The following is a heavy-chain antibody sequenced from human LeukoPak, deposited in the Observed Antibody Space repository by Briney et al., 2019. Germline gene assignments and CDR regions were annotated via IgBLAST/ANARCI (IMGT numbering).Heavy chain of an antibody. CDR1: GYTFTGYY. D-gene: IGHD2-2*01. J-gene: IGHJ6*02. V-gene: IGHV1-2*02. CDR2: INPNSGGT. CDR3: ASNPPTSSTYYYYGMDV. Sequence: ASVKVSCKASGYTFTGYYMLWVRQAPGQGLEWMGWINPNSGGTNYAQKFQGRVTMTRDTSISTAYMELSRLRSDDTAVYYCASNPPTSSTYYYYGMDVWGHGTTVTVSS.